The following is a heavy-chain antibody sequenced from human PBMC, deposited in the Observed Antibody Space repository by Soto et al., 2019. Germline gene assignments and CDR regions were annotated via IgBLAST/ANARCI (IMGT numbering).Heavy chain of an antibody. CDR1: GFTFSAFG. CDR2: ISFDGTTK. Sequence: VQLVESGGGLVKPGGSLRLSCAASGFTFSAFGLHWIRQTPGKGLEWVALISFDGTTKYFADSVRGRFTISRDNSKNTLFLQLNSLRVEDTAVYYCARHRDGGTYTYIDTWGQGTLVTVSS. J-gene: IGHJ4*02. CDR3: ARHRDGGTYTYIDT. D-gene: IGHD1-26*01. V-gene: IGHV3-30-3*01.